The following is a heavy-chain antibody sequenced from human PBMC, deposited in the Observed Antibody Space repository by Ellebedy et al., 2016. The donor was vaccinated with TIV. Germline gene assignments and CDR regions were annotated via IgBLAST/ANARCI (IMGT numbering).Heavy chain of an antibody. CDR1: GFTFSSYG. CDR3: ARDKPPDDFVVVPGTPGVAQYGMDV. D-gene: IGHD2-2*01. J-gene: IGHJ6*02. V-gene: IGHV3-30*03. Sequence: GESLKISCAASGFTFSSYGMHWVRQAPGKGLEWVAVISYDGSNKYYADSVKGRFILSRDNAKNSLYLQMNSRRAEDTAVYYCARDKPPDDFVVVPGTPGVAQYGMDVWGQGTTVTVSS. CDR2: ISYDGSNK.